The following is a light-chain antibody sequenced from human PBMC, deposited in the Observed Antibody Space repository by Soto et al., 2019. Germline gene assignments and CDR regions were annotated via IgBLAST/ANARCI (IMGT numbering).Light chain of an antibody. CDR2: DAS. CDR3: QQRSNWPIT. CDR1: QSITIW. V-gene: IGKV1-5*01. J-gene: IGKJ5*01. Sequence: GDSVTITSRASQSITIWLAWYQQKKGKAPKILIYDASSLEGGVPSRFRGTGSGTEFTLAISRLEPEDFQVYYCQQRSNWPITFGQGTRLEIK.